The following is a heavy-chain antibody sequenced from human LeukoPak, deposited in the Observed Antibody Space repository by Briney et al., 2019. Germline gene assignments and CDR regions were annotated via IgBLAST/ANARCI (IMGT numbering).Heavy chain of an antibody. V-gene: IGHV3-11*04. CDR1: GFTFSDYY. J-gene: IGHJ4*02. CDR3: ATGRDRSYYFDY. D-gene: IGHD5-24*01. Sequence: PGGSLRLSCASTGFTFSDYYMSWIREAPGKGLEWVSYISSSGSTIYYADSVKGRFTISRDNAKNSLYLQMNSLRAEDTAVYYCATGRDRSYYFDYWGQGTLVTVSS. CDR2: ISSSGSTI.